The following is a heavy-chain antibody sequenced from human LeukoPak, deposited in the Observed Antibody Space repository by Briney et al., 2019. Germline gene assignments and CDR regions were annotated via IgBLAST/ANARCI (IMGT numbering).Heavy chain of an antibody. CDR1: GFIFSTYA. V-gene: IGHV3-23*01. CDR2: VSGGGSST. J-gene: IGHJ4*02. Sequence: QTGGSLRLSCAASGFIFSTYAMSWVRQAPGKGLEWVSGVSGGGSSTYYADSVKGRFTISRDNSKNILFLQMNSLRAEDTAVYYCAREMGLWGQGTLVTVSS. D-gene: IGHD5-24*01. CDR3: AREMGL.